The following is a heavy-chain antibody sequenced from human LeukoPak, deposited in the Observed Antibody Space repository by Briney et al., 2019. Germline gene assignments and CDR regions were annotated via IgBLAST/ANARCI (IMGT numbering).Heavy chain of an antibody. Sequence: ASVKVSCKASGGTFSSYAISWVRQAPGQGLEWMGGIIPIFGTANYAQKFQGRDTITADESTSTAYMELSSLRSEDTAVYYCARALGWLDYFDYWGQGTLVTVSS. CDR3: ARALGWLDYFDY. CDR1: GGTFSSYA. J-gene: IGHJ4*02. D-gene: IGHD6-19*01. V-gene: IGHV1-69*13. CDR2: IIPIFGTA.